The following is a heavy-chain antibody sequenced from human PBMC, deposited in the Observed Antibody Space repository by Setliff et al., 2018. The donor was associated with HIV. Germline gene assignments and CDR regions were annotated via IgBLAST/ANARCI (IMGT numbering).Heavy chain of an antibody. CDR1: GFSFDDYC. J-gene: IGHJ3*02. Sequence: GGSLRLSCEASGFSFDDYCMNWVRQAPGKGLEWVSYISSKRTSIYYADSVKGRFTISRDNAKNSLYLQMNSLRAEDTAVYYCAREWAVAGRGGAFDIWGQGTMVTVSS. CDR2: ISSKRTSI. CDR3: AREWAVAGRGGAFDI. V-gene: IGHV3-48*04. D-gene: IGHD6-19*01.